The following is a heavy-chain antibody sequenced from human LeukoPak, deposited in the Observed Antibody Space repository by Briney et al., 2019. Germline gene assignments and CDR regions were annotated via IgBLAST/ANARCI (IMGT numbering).Heavy chain of an antibody. D-gene: IGHD3-22*01. J-gene: IGHJ4*02. CDR3: ATSVGYDSSGSPYFDY. Sequence: GGSLRLSCAASGFTFSSYGMHWVRQAPGKGLEWVAVISYDGSNKYYADSVKGRFTISRDNSKNTLYLQMNSLRAEDTAVYYCATSVGYDSSGSPYFDYWGQGTPVTVSS. CDR1: GFTFSSYG. CDR2: ISYDGSNK. V-gene: IGHV3-30*03.